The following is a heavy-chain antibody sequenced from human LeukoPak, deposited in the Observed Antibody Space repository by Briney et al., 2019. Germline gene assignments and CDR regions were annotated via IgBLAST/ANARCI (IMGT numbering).Heavy chain of an antibody. CDR2: IYYSGST. Sequence: YWXXIRQPPGXGRXWIGYIYYSGSTYYNPSLTSRVTMSVDTSKNQFSLKLNSVTAADTAVYYCARDAYYYDSSGYYCLDYWGQGTLVTVSS. D-gene: IGHD3-22*01. J-gene: IGHJ4*02. CDR1: Y. CDR3: ARDAYYYDSSGYYCLDY. V-gene: IGHV4-59*12.